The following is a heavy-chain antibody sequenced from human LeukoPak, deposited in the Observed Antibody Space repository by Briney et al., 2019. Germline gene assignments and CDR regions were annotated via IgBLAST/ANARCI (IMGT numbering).Heavy chain of an antibody. CDR3: ARGIADSTGYYYVDY. V-gene: IGHV4-34*01. Sequence: SETLSPTCAVYGGSFSGYYWSWIRQPPGKGLEWIGEINHSGSTNYNPSLKSRITINPDTSKNQFSLQLSSVTPDDTAVYYCARGIADSTGYYYVDYWGQGTLVTVSS. J-gene: IGHJ4*02. CDR1: GGSFSGYY. D-gene: IGHD3-22*01. CDR2: INHSGST.